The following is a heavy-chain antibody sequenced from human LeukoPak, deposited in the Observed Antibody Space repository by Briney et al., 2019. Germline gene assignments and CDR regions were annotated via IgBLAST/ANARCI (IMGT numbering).Heavy chain of an antibody. V-gene: IGHV3-33*06. CDR3: AKSDCSSTSCYYPFDY. D-gene: IGHD2-2*01. CDR1: GFTFSSYG. J-gene: IGHJ4*02. CDR2: IWYDGSNK. Sequence: GGSLRLSCAASGFTFSSYGMHWVRQAPGKGLEWVAVIWYDGSNKYYADSVKGRFTISRDNSKSTLYLQMNSLRAEDTAVYYCAKSDCSSTSCYYPFDYWGQGTLVTVSS.